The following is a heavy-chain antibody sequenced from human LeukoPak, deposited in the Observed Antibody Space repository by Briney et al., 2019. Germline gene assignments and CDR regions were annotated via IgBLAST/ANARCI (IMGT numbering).Heavy chain of an antibody. Sequence: PGGSLRLSCAASGFTLSDYWMSWVRQGPGKGLEWVANIKQDGSERYYVDSVKGRFTISRDNAKNSLYLQMNSLRAEDTAVYYCATYFYGEYGSYYFDYWGQGTLVTVSS. CDR1: GFTLSDYW. J-gene: IGHJ4*02. CDR2: IKQDGSER. CDR3: ATYFYGEYGSYYFDY. D-gene: IGHD4-17*01. V-gene: IGHV3-7*05.